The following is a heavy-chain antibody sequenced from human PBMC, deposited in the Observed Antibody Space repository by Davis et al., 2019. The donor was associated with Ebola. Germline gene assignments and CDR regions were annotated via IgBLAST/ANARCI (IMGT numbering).Heavy chain of an antibody. Sequence: MPSETLSLTCAVYGGSFSGYYWSWIRQPPGKGLEWIGEINHSGSTNYNPSLKSRVTISVDTSKNQFSLSLSSVTAADTAVYYCARMPTVTADHWYFDLWGRGTLVAVSS. CDR1: GGSFSGYY. V-gene: IGHV4-34*01. D-gene: IGHD4-17*01. CDR2: INHSGST. J-gene: IGHJ2*01. CDR3: ARMPTVTADHWYFDL.